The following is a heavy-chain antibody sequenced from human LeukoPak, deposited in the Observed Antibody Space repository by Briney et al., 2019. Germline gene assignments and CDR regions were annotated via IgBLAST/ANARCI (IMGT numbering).Heavy chain of an antibody. CDR1: GGSISSSSYY. Sequence: PSETLSLTCTVSGGSISSSSYYWGWIRQPPGKGLEWIGSIYYSGSTCYNPSLKSRVTISVDTSKNQFSLKLSSVTAADTAVYYCARVRNIVPIRAHRYYYYYYMDVWGKGTTVTVSS. CDR2: IYYSGST. V-gene: IGHV4-39*07. J-gene: IGHJ6*03. D-gene: IGHD5-12*01. CDR3: ARVRNIVPIRAHRYYYYYYMDV.